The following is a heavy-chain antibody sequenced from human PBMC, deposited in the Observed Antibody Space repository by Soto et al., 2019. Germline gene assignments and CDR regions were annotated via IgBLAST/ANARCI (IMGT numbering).Heavy chain of an antibody. J-gene: IGHJ4*02. D-gene: IGHD3-10*01. Sequence: SETLSLTCTVSGGSISSYYWSWIRQPAGKGLEWIGRIYTSGSTNYNPSLKSRVTMSVDTSKNQFSLKLSSVTAADTAVYYCAREIHFWFGESSGQPFDYWGQGTLVTVSS. V-gene: IGHV4-4*07. CDR1: GGSISSYY. CDR2: IYTSGST. CDR3: AREIHFWFGESSGQPFDY.